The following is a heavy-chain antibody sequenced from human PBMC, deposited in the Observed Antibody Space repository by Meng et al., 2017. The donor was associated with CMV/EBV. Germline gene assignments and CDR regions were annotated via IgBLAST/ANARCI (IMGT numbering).Heavy chain of an antibody. CDR1: GGSISSYY. V-gene: IGHV4-59*01. J-gene: IGHJ4*02. CDR3: ARAYSSSCRVDY. Sequence: GSLRLSCTVSGGSISSYYWNWIRQPPGKGLEWIGYIYYSGSTDYNPSLKSRVTISVDTSKNQFSLKLSSVTAADTAVYYCARAYSSSCRVDYWGQGTLLTVSS. CDR2: IYYSGST. D-gene: IGHD6-6*01.